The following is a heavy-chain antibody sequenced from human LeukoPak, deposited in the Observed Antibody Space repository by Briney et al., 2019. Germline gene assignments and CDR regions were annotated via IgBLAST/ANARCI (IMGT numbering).Heavy chain of an antibody. V-gene: IGHV1-2*02. D-gene: IGHD4-11*01. J-gene: IGHJ6*03. CDR3: ATSAGDYRAGHYYYMGV. CDR2: INPNTAGT. Sequence: GASVKVSCKASGYTLTGYYFHWVRQAPGQGLKWLGWINPNTAGTNYAQKFLGGVTLTWASSISTAYMELNRLTSDDRAVYYCATSAGDYRAGHYYYMGVWGKGTSVTVSS. CDR1: GYTLTGYY.